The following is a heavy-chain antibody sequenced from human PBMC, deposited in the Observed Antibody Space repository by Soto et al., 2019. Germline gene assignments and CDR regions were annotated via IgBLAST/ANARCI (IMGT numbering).Heavy chain of an antibody. CDR3: ARVYGSGSYLVFDY. V-gene: IGHV4-30-2*01. CDR2: IYHSGST. Sequence: SETLSLTCAVSGGSISSGGYSWSWIRQPPGKGLEWIGYIYHSGSTYYNPSLKSRVTISVDRSKNQFSLKLSSVTAADTAVYYCARVYGSGSYLVFDYWGQGTLVTV. J-gene: IGHJ4*02. D-gene: IGHD3-10*01. CDR1: GGSISSGGYS.